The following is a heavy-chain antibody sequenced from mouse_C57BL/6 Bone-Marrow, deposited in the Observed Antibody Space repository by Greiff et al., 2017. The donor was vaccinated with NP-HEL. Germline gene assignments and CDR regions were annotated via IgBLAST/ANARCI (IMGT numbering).Heavy chain of an antibody. CDR2: IDPSDSYT. J-gene: IGHJ2*01. Sequence: VQLQESGAELVRPGTSVKLSCKASGYTFTSYWMHWVKQRPGQGLEWIGVIDPSDSYTNYNQKFKGKATLTVDTSSSTAYMQLSSLTSEDSAVYYCARTATVGWGQGTTLTVSS. CDR3: ARTATVG. V-gene: IGHV1-59*01. CDR1: GYTFTSYW. D-gene: IGHD1-1*01.